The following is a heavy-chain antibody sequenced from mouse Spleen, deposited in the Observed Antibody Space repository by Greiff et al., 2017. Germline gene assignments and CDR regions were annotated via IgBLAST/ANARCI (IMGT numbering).Heavy chain of an antibody. J-gene: IGHJ3*01. CDR1: GYTFTSYG. CDR2: IYPRSGNT. V-gene: IGHV1-81*01. CDR3: ARKNNYYGSSYVDAY. D-gene: IGHD1-1*01. Sequence: VQLQQSGAELARPGASVKLSCKASGYTFTSYGISWVKQRTGQGLEWIGEIYPRSGNTYYNEKFKGKATLTADKSSSTAYMELRSLTSEDSAVYFCARKNNYYGSSYVDAYWGQGTLVTVSA.